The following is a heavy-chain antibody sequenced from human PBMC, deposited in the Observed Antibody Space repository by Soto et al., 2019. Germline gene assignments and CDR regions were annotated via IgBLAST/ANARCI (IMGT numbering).Heavy chain of an antibody. CDR2: IVPLSGTP. CDR1: GGNSNSYS. V-gene: IGHV1-69*06. J-gene: IGHJ4*02. Sequence: QVRLVQSGAEVKKPGSSVKLSCKVSGGNSNSYSIAWVRQAPGQGLQWLGTIVPLSGTPNHAQQFHARVTITADTXXXTAYLELSSLRSEDTAIYYWARDWRQMSRGGFFDYWGQGSLVTISS. CDR3: ARDWRQMSRGGFFDY. D-gene: IGHD3-16*01.